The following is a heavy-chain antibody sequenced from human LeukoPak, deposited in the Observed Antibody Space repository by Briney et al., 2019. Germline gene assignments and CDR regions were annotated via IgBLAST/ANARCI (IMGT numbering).Heavy chain of an antibody. CDR1: GGSISSYY. Sequence: PSETLSLTCTVSGGSISSYYWSWLRQPPGKGLEWIGYIYYSGSTNYNPSLKSRVTISVDTSKNQFSLKLSSVTAADTAVYYCARHPALDILTGYYTSGHFDYWGQGTLVTVSS. CDR2: IYYSGST. V-gene: IGHV4-59*08. J-gene: IGHJ4*02. D-gene: IGHD3-9*01. CDR3: ARHPALDILTGYYTSGHFDY.